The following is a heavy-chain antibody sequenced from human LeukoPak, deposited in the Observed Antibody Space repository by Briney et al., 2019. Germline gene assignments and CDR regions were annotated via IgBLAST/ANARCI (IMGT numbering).Heavy chain of an antibody. Sequence: SETLSLTCTVSGDSISIYYWSWIRQPAGKGLEWIGRIYTSGSTNYNPSLKSRVTISVDTSKNQFSLKLSSVTAADTAVYYCASRSYAAFDIWGQGTMVTVSS. CDR1: GDSISIYY. CDR3: ASRSYAAFDI. J-gene: IGHJ3*02. V-gene: IGHV4-4*07. D-gene: IGHD1-26*01. CDR2: IYTSGST.